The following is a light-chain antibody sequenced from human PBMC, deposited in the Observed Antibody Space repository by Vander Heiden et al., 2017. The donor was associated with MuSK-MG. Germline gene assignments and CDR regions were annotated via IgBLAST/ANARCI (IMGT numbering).Light chain of an antibody. CDR2: AAS. CDR1: QNISSY. Sequence: DIQMTQSPSSLSASVGDRVTITCRASQNISSYVNSSQQRPGKAPKLLIYAASSMQSGVPSRCSSSGSGTDFTLTISSLQPEDFATYYCKQSNSTWTFGQGTKVEIK. CDR3: KQSNSTWT. J-gene: IGKJ1*01. V-gene: IGKV1-39*01.